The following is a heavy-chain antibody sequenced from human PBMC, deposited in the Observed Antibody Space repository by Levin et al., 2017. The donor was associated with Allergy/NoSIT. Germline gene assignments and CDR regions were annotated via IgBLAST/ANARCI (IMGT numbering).Heavy chain of an antibody. CDR2: IKEDGSDT. J-gene: IGHJ5*02. Sequence: GGSLRLSCEASGFIFSRDWMTWVRQAPGKGLEWVANIKEDGSDTYYVDSVRGRFTISRDNAKNSMYLQMNSLRVEDTAVYFCARDVCVSWGQGTLVTVSS. V-gene: IGHV3-7*01. CDR1: GFIFSRDW. D-gene: IGHD2-8*01. CDR3: ARDVCVS.